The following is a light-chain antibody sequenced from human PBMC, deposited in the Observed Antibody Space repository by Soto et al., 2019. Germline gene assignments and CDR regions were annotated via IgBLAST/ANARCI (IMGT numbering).Light chain of an antibody. Sequence: QSVLTQPASVSGSPGQSITISCTGTSSDVGGYNYVSWYQQHPGKAPKLMIYEVSNRPSGVSNRFSGSKSGNTASLTISGLQAEDEADYYCSSSTSSSIDYVFGTGTKLIVL. J-gene: IGLJ1*01. CDR3: SSSTSSSIDYV. CDR2: EVS. CDR1: SSDVGGYNY. V-gene: IGLV2-14*01.